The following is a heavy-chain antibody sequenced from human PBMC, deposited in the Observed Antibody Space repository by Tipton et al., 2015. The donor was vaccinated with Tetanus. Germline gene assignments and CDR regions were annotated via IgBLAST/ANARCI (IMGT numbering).Heavy chain of an antibody. CDR2: ANGDNGIT. CDR1: GYPFFSYT. CDR3: ARVVRGSGSRIRAVDH. Sequence: QSGAEVKKPGASVKISCKTSGYPFFSYTLHWVRQAPGQGLEWMGCANGDNGITKYSQKLQGRVTITRDTSASTGYVTLSSLRSEDTAVYYCARVVRGSGSRIRAVDHWGQGTLVIVSS. V-gene: IGHV1-3*01. D-gene: IGHD3-10*01. J-gene: IGHJ4*02.